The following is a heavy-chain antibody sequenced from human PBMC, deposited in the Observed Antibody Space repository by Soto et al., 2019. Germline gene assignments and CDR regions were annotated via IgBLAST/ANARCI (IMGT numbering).Heavy chain of an antibody. Sequence: WWSWVRQPPGKGLEWIGEIYHSGSTNYNPSLKSRVTISLDKSKNQFSLNLSSVTAADTAVYYCAKGVYGSGSPNWFDPWGQGTQVTVSS. CDR1: W. D-gene: IGHD3-10*01. J-gene: IGHJ5*02. V-gene: IGHV4-4*02. CDR3: AKGVYGSGSPNWFDP. CDR2: IYHSGST.